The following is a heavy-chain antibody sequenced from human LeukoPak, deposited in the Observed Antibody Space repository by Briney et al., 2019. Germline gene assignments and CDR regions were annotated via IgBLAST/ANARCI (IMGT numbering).Heavy chain of an antibody. J-gene: IGHJ3*02. Sequence: GGSLRLSCAASGFTFSRYWMSWVRGAPGQGLEWGANKKQDGREKYDVDSVKGRFTISRDNAKNSLYLQMNSLRAEDTAVYYCARVFLRWSDDAFDIWGQGTMVTVSS. CDR2: KKQDGREK. CDR1: GFTFSRYW. V-gene: IGHV3-7*04. CDR3: ARVFLRWSDDAFDI. D-gene: IGHD4-23*01.